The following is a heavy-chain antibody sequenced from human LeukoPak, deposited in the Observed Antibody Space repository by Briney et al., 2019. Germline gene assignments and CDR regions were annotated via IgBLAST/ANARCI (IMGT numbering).Heavy chain of an antibody. J-gene: IGHJ4*02. CDR3: AREIDEGFDY. Sequence: PGGSLRLSCAAPGFTFSSYSMNWVCQAPGKGLEWVSSIGGSSSSLYYADSLKGRFSISRDNAKNSLYLQMNSLRAEDTAVYYCAREIDEGFDYWGQGTLVTVSS. CDR2: IGGSSSSL. V-gene: IGHV3-21*01. CDR1: GFTFSSYS.